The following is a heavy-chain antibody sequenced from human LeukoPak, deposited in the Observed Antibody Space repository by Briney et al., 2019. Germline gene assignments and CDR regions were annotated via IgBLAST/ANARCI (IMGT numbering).Heavy chain of an antibody. CDR3: ARETSLLLWFGEINNWFDP. J-gene: IGHJ5*02. CDR1: GGSFSGYY. CDR2: INHSGST. V-gene: IGHV4-34*01. Sequence: SETLSLTCAVYGGSFSGYYWSWIRQPPGKGLEWIGEINHSGSTNYNPSLKSRVTISVDTSKNQFSLKLSSVTAADTAVYYYARETSLLLWFGEINNWFDPWGQGTLVTVSS. D-gene: IGHD3-10*01.